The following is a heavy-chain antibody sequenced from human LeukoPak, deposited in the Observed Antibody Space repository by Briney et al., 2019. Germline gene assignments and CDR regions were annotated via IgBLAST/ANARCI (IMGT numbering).Heavy chain of an antibody. Sequence: GGSLRLSCAASGFTFSSYAMHWVRQAPGKGLEGVAVISYDGSNKYYADSVKGRFTISRDNSKNTLYLQMNSLRAEDTAVYYCARVPSWRTPWFDYWGQGTLVTVSS. CDR3: ARVPSWRTPWFDY. D-gene: IGHD1-1*01. J-gene: IGHJ4*02. CDR1: GFTFSSYA. V-gene: IGHV3-30-3*01. CDR2: ISYDGSNK.